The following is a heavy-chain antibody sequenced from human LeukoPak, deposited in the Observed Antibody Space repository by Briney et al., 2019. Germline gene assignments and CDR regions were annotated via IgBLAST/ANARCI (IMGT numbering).Heavy chain of an antibody. CDR2: IYTSGST. V-gene: IGHV4-4*09. J-gene: IGHJ4*02. CDR3: ARRIAAARWGYFDY. D-gene: IGHD6-13*01. Sequence: SETLSLTCTVSGGSISSYCWSWIRQPPGKGLEWIGYIYTSGSTNYNPSLKSRVTISVDTSKNQFSLKLSSVTAADTAVYYCARRIAAARWGYFDYWGQGTLVTVSS. CDR1: GGSISSYC.